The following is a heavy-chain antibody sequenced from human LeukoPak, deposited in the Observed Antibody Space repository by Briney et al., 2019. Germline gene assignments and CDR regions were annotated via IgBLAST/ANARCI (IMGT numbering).Heavy chain of an antibody. V-gene: IGHV5-51*01. CDR3: ARPLQGIVGATGFDY. CDR1: EYSFATYW. CDR2: IYPSDSDT. D-gene: IGHD1-26*01. Sequence: GESLKISCQGSEYSFATYWIAWLRQMPGKGLEWMGIIYPSDSDTRYSPSFQGQVTISADKSIKTAYLQWSSLKASDAAMYYCARPLQGIVGATGFDYWGQGTLVTVSS. J-gene: IGHJ4*02.